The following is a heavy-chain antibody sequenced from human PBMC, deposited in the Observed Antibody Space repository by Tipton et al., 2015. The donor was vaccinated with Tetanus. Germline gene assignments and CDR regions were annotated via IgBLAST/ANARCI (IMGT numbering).Heavy chain of an antibody. D-gene: IGHD2-8*01. CDR3: ARAHCTDGVCNFDF. CDR1: RSGNIFATYW. V-gene: IGHV5-51*01. Sequence: QLVQSGAEVRKPGDSLRISCKGSRSGNIFATYWIAWVRQMPGKGLEWMGTIYPGDSDTRYNPSFQGRVPSSAAQSTITAYLQWSSLKASDTAMYYCARAHCTDGVCNFDFWGQGALVTVAS. CDR2: IYPGDSDT. J-gene: IGHJ4*02.